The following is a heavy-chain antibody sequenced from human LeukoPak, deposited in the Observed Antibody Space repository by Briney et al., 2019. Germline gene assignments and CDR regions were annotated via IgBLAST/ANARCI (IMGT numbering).Heavy chain of an antibody. J-gene: IGHJ3*02. D-gene: IGHD4-11*01. CDR3: ARDTYMGDAAFDI. CDR2: IYYSGST. Sequence: PSETLSLTCTVSGGSISSYYWSWIRQPPGKGLEWIGYIYYSGSTNYNPSFKSRVTISLDTSKNLFSLKLSSVTAADTAVYYCARDTYMGDAAFDIWGQGTMVTVSS. CDR1: GGSISSYY. V-gene: IGHV4-59*01.